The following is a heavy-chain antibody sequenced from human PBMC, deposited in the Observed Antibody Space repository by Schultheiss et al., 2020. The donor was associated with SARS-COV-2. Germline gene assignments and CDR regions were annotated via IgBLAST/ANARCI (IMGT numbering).Heavy chain of an antibody. CDR1: GFIVSSNY. J-gene: IGHJ4*02. V-gene: IGHV3-66*01. D-gene: IGHD3-22*01. CDR3: ARDQDYYDSSGYGY. Sequence: GGSLRLSCAASGFIVSSNYMTWVRRAPGKGLEWVSVVYSGGDTYYADSVKGRFTISRDNSRNTVYLQMSSLRAEDTAVYYCARDQDYYDSSGYGYWGQGTLVTVSS. CDR2: VYSGGDT.